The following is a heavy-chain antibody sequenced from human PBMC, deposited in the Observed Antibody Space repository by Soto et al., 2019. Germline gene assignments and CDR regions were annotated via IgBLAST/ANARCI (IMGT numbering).Heavy chain of an antibody. D-gene: IGHD3-16*01. V-gene: IGHV1-69*13. CDR3: ARTMIKFGGVIDYFDY. CDR1: GGTFSSYA. J-gene: IGHJ4*02. CDR2: IIPIFGTA. Sequence: SVKVSCKASGGTFSSYAISWVRQAPGQGLEWMGGIIPIFGTANYAQKFQGRVTITADESTSTAYMELSSLRSEDTAVYYCARTMIKFGGVIDYFDYWGQGTLVTFSS.